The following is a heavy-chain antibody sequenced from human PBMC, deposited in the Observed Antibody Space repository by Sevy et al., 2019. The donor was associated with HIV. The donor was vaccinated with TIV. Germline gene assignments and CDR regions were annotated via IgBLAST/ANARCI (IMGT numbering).Heavy chain of an antibody. Sequence: SETLSLTCAVSGYSISSGYYWGWIRQPPGKGLEWIASIYHSGSTYYNPSLKSRVTISVDTSKNQFSLKLSSVTAADTAVYYCAREGVGYCSGGSYYYYYMDVWGKGTTVTVSS. D-gene: IGHD2-15*01. CDR3: AREGVGYCSGGSYYYYYMDV. J-gene: IGHJ6*03. V-gene: IGHV4-38-2*02. CDR1: GYSISSGYY. CDR2: IYHSGST.